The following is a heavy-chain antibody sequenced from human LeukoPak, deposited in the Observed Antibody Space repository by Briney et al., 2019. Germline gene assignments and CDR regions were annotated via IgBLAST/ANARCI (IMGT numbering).Heavy chain of an antibody. J-gene: IGHJ6*03. CDR2: IYTSGST. Sequence: PSQTLSLTCTVSGGSISSGDYYWSWIRQPPGKGLEWIGRIYTSGSTNYNPSLKSRVTMSVDTSKNQFSLKLSSVTAADTAVYYCAREFGITMVRGVIIGYYYMDVWGKGTTVTVS. CDR3: AREFGITMVRGVIIGYYYMDV. V-gene: IGHV4-61*02. D-gene: IGHD3-10*01. CDR1: GGSISSGDYY.